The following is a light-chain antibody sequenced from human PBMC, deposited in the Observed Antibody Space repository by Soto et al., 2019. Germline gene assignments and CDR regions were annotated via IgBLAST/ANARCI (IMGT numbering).Light chain of an antibody. Sequence: DIQMTQSPSSLSASVGDRVTITCRACQGISNYLAWYQQKPGKVPKLLIYAASTLQSGVPSRFSGSGSGTDFTLTISSLQPEDVATYYCQKYNSAPRTFGGGTKVDIK. CDR1: QGISNY. J-gene: IGKJ4*01. CDR3: QKYNSAPRT. CDR2: AAS. V-gene: IGKV1-27*01.